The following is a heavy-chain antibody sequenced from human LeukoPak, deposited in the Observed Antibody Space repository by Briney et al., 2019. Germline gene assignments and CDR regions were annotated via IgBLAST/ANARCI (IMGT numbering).Heavy chain of an antibody. CDR1: GFTFSSYW. D-gene: IGHD6-6*01. CDR3: ARDGAARTSEYYYYYMDV. J-gene: IGHJ6*03. Sequence: GGSLRLSCAASGFTFSSYWMSWVRQAPGKGLEWVANIKQDGSEKYYVDSVKGRFTISRDNAKNSLYLQMNSLRAEDTAVYYCARDGAARTSEYYYYYMDVWGKGTTVTVSS. CDR2: IKQDGSEK. V-gene: IGHV3-7*01.